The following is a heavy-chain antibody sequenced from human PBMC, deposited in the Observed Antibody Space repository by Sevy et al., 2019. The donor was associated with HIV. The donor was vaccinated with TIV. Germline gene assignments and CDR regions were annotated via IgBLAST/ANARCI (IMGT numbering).Heavy chain of an antibody. D-gene: IGHD3-16*02. V-gene: IGHV3-9*01. CDR2: INWNSVRK. CDR1: GFTFDDYA. Sequence: GGSLRLSCAASGFTFDDYAMHWVRQVPGKGLEWVSGINWNSVRKGYADSVKGRFTISRDNAKNSLYLQMDSLRAEDTALYYCAKGRSYHYFAYWGQGTLVTFSS. J-gene: IGHJ4*02. CDR3: AKGRSYHYFAY.